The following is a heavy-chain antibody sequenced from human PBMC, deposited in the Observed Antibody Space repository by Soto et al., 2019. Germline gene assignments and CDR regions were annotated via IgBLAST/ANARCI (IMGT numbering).Heavy chain of an antibody. J-gene: IGHJ6*02. Sequence: RASVNVSFKSSGYTFTSYYMHWVRQAPGQGLECMGIINPSGGSTSYAQKFQGRVTMTRDTSTSTVYMELSSLRSEDTAVYYCARDPTYCSSTSCYRGYYYGMDVWGQGTTVTVSS. V-gene: IGHV1-46*01. CDR2: INPSGGST. CDR3: ARDPTYCSSTSCYRGYYYGMDV. D-gene: IGHD2-2*01. CDR1: GYTFTSYY.